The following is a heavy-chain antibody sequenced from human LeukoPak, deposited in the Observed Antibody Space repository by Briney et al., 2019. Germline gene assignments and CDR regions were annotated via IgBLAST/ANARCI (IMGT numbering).Heavy chain of an antibody. J-gene: IGHJ4*02. Sequence: QPGGSLRLSCVVSGFTFSSYGMNWVRQPPGKGLEWVSYISSSGSSIYYADSVMGRFTISRDNAKNSLYLQMNSLRAEDTAVYYCARGQCSGGSCSIDYWGQATLVTVSS. V-gene: IGHV3-48*03. CDR2: ISSSGSSI. D-gene: IGHD2-15*01. CDR1: GFTFSSYG. CDR3: ARGQCSGGSCSIDY.